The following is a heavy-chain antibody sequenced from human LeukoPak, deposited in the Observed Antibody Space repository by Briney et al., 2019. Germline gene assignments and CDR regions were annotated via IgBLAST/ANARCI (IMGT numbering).Heavy chain of an antibody. V-gene: IGHV3-15*01. Sequence: GGSLRLSCAASGFTFSNAWMSWVRQAPGKGLEWVGRIKSKTDSGTTDYAAPVKGRFTISRDDSKNTLYLQMYSLKFEDTAVYYCTTAPAQSDYWGQGTLVTVSS. CDR2: IKSKTDSGTT. D-gene: IGHD2-2*01. J-gene: IGHJ4*02. CDR1: GFTFSNAW. CDR3: TTAPAQSDY.